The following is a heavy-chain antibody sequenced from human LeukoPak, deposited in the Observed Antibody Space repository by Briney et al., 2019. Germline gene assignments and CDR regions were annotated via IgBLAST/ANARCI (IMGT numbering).Heavy chain of an antibody. D-gene: IGHD2-21*02. CDR1: GFTFSSYA. CDR3: ARDEAYCGGDCYSFFDY. V-gene: IGHV3-30*04. J-gene: IGHJ4*02. CDR2: ISYDGSNK. Sequence: PGRSLRLSCAASGFTFSSYAMHWVRQAPGEGLEWVAVISYDGSNKYYADSVKGRFTISRDNSKNTLYLQMNSLRAEDTAVYYCARDEAYCGGDCYSFFDYWGQGTLVTVSS.